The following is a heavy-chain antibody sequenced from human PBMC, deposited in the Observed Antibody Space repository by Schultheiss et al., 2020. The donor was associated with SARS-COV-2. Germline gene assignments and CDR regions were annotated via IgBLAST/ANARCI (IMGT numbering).Heavy chain of an antibody. CDR3: ARDLGESGGY. D-gene: IGHD3-10*01. Sequence: SETLSLTCAVSGGSITDTNWWTWVRQPPGKGLEWIGEINHSGSTNYNPSLKSRVTISVDTSKNQFSLKLSSVTAADTAVYYCARDLGESGGYWGQGTLVTVSS. V-gene: IGHV4-4*02. CDR2: INHSGST. J-gene: IGHJ4*02. CDR1: GGSITDTNW.